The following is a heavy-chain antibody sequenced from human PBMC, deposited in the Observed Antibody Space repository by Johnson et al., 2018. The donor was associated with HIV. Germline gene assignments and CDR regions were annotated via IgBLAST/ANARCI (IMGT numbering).Heavy chain of an antibody. CDR2: IYYDGTNK. D-gene: IGHD1/OR15-1a*01. V-gene: IGHV3-30*02. CDR1: GFNFSNYA. CDR3: AKAKYTGTYLDTFDI. J-gene: IGHJ3*02. Sequence: VQLVESGGGVVQPGGSLRLSCAASGFNFSNYAMHWVRQAPGKGLEWVSFIYYDGTNKYYADSVKGRFTISRDNSKNTLSLQMSSLRAEDTAVYFCAKAKYTGTYLDTFDIWGQGTVVTVSS.